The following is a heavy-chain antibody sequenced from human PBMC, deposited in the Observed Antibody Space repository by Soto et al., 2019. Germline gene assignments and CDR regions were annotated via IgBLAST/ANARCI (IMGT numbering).Heavy chain of an antibody. Sequence: QVQLVESGGGVVQPGRSLRLSCAASGITFSNYGMRWVRQAPGKGLEWVAVIWYDGSNKYYAESVKGRFTISRDNSKNKLYLQMNSLRVEDTAVYYCAREGINYGIEVWGQGTTVNVS. D-gene: IGHD1-20*01. CDR1: GITFSNYG. V-gene: IGHV3-33*01. CDR3: AREGINYGIEV. J-gene: IGHJ6*02. CDR2: IWYDGSNK.